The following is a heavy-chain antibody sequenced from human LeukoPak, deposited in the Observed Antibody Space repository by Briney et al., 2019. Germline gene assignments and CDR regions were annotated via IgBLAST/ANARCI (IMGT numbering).Heavy chain of an antibody. CDR3: ARVGGYDILTGGSDYYYMDV. Sequence: ASVKVSCKASGYAFTSYDINWVRQATGRGLEWMGWMNPNSGNTGYAQKFQGRVTMTRNTSISTAYMELSSLRSEDTAVYYCARVGGYDILTGGSDYYYMDVWGKGTTVTISS. J-gene: IGHJ6*03. D-gene: IGHD3-9*01. CDR1: GYAFTSYD. CDR2: MNPNSGNT. V-gene: IGHV1-8*01.